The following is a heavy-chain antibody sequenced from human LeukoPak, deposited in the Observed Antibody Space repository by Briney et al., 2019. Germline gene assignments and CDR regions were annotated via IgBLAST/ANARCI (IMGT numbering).Heavy chain of an antibody. CDR3: ARERPIITYFDY. D-gene: IGHD3-10*01. Sequence: GGSLRLSCAASGFTFSSYGIHWVRQAPGKGLEWVAVVWSDGTNKYYADSVRGRFTISRDNSKNTLSLQMNSLRAEGTAVYYCARERPIITYFDYWGQGTLVTVSS. V-gene: IGHV3-33*01. CDR2: VWSDGTNK. CDR1: GFTFSSYG. J-gene: IGHJ4*02.